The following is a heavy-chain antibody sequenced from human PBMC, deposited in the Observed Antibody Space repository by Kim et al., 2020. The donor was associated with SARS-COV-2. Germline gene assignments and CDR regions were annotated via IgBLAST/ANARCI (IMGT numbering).Heavy chain of an antibody. V-gene: IGHV4-4*02. Sequence: SETLSLTCAVSGGSISSSNWWSWVRQPPGKGLEWIGEIYHSGSTNYNPSLKSRVTISVDKSKNQFSLKLSSVTAADTAVYYCATNGGDYGDYAWVDYWGQGTLVTVSS. D-gene: IGHD4-17*01. CDR3: ATNGGDYGDYAWVDY. J-gene: IGHJ4*02. CDR1: GGSISSSNW. CDR2: IYHSGST.